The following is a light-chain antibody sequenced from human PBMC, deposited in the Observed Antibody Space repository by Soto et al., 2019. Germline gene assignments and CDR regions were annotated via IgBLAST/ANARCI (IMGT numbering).Light chain of an antibody. J-gene: IGKJ4*01. CDR3: QQHYSYPIT. CDR2: AAS. V-gene: IGKV1-8*01. CDR1: QGISSS. Sequence: AIRMTQSPSSFSASTGDRVTITCRASQGISSSLAWYQQKSGQAPKLLIYAASILQSGVPSRFNGSGSGTDFTLNISCLQSEDFATYYCQQHYSYPITFGGGTKVEIK.